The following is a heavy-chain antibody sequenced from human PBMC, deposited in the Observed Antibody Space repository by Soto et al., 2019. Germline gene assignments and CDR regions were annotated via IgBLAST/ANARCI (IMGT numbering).Heavy chain of an antibody. Sequence: QVQRVQSGAEVKKPGASVKVSCKASGYTFTSYDINWVRQATGQGLEWMGWMNPNSGNTSYAQKFQGRVTMTRNTSIRTAYMELSSLRSEDTAVYYCARGQDYGDCYYYYGMDVWGQGTTVTVSS. V-gene: IGHV1-8*01. CDR3: ARGQDYGDCYYYYGMDV. D-gene: IGHD4-17*01. CDR2: MNPNSGNT. CDR1: GYTFTSYD. J-gene: IGHJ6*02.